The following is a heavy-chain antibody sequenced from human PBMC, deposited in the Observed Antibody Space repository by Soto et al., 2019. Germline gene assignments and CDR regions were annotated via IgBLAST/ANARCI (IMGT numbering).Heavy chain of an antibody. Sequence: PGESLKISCQASGYSFTSFWIGWVRQMPGKGLEWMGMIYPGDSDTKYSPSFQGQVTISADKSISTAYLQWSSLKASDTAMYYCARSPAYFDYWGQGTQVTVSS. CDR2: IYPGDSDT. D-gene: IGHD2-2*01. J-gene: IGHJ4*02. CDR1: GYSFTSFW. V-gene: IGHV5-51*01. CDR3: ARSPAYFDY.